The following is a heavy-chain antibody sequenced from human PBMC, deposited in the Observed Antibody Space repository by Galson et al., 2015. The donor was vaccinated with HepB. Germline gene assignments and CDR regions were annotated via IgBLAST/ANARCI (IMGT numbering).Heavy chain of an antibody. D-gene: IGHD5-18*01. CDR1: GYSFASYR. Sequence: QSGAEVKKPGESLKISCKGSGYSFASYRIGWVRQMPGKGLKWMGIIYPGDSDTRYSPSFQGQVTISADKSISTAYLQWSSLKASDTAMYYCTRQRTSAMVNHYYYGMDVWGQGTTVTVSS. V-gene: IGHV5-51*01. CDR3: TRQRTSAMVNHYYYGMDV. CDR2: IYPGDSDT. J-gene: IGHJ6*02.